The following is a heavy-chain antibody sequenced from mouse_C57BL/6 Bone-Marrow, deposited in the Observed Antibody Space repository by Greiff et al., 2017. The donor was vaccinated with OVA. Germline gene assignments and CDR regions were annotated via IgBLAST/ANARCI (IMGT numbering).Heavy chain of an antibody. CDR2: ISSGSSTI. CDR1: GFTFSDYG. D-gene: IGHD2-3*01. J-gene: IGHJ2*01. Sequence: EVQLVESGGGLVKPGGSLKLSCAASGFTFSDYGMHWVRQAPEKGLEWVAYISSGSSTIYYADTVKGRFTISRDNAKNTLFLQMTSLRSEDTAMYYCARAFYDGYAYYFDYWGQGTTLTVSS. CDR3: ARAFYDGYAYYFDY. V-gene: IGHV5-17*01.